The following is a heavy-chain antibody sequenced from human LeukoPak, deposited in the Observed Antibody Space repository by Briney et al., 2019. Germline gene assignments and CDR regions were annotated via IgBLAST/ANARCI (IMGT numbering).Heavy chain of an antibody. CDR2: ISGSGDTT. J-gene: IGHJ4*02. CDR3: ARAPWYAAIDY. V-gene: IGHV3-23*01. D-gene: IGHD2-2*01. CDR1: GFTFSSYA. Sequence: GGSLRLSCAASGFTFSSYAMSWVRQAPGKGLEWVSTISGSGDTTYYADSVKGRLTISRDNSKNTLYLQMNSLRAEDTAVYYCARAPWYAAIDYWGQGTLVTVSS.